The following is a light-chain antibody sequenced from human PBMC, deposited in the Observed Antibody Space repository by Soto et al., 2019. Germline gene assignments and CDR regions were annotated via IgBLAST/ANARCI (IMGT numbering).Light chain of an antibody. J-gene: IGKJ1*01. Sequence: EIVLTQSPGTLSLSPGERATLSCRASQSVNSNFLAWYQQKPGQAPRLLIYATSTRATGIPDRFTGSGSGTDFSLTISRLEPEDFAAYYCQQHAGSPRTFGQGTKIEIK. CDR1: QSVNSNF. CDR3: QQHAGSPRT. CDR2: ATS. V-gene: IGKV3-20*01.